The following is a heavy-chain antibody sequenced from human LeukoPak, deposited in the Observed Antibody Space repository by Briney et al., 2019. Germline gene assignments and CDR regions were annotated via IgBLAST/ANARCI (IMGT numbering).Heavy chain of an antibody. Sequence: ASVKVSCKASGYTFTGYYIHWVRQAPGQGLEWMAWINPNSGATNYAQKFQGRVSMTRDTSISTAYMALSRLTSDDTAVYFCARGRFGEWDNRFDPWGQGTLVTVSS. CDR3: ARGRFGEWDNRFDP. J-gene: IGHJ5*02. CDR2: INPNSGAT. CDR1: GYTFTGYY. D-gene: IGHD3-10*01. V-gene: IGHV1-2*02.